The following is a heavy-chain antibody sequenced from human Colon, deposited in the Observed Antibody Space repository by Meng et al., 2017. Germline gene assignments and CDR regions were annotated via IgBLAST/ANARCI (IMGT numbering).Heavy chain of an antibody. CDR3: ARGGILSPVGHYDSGPPYY. J-gene: IGHJ4*02. V-gene: IGHV1-18*01. D-gene: IGHD1-14*01. Sequence: QVQLVQSGAEVKNPWASVKVSCKASGYTFTSYGISWVRQAPGQGLEWMGWISAYNGNTNYAQKLQGRVTMTTDTSTSTAYMELRSLRSDDTAVYYCARGGILSPVGHYDSGPPYYWGQGTLVTVSS. CDR2: ISAYNGNT. CDR1: GYTFTSYG.